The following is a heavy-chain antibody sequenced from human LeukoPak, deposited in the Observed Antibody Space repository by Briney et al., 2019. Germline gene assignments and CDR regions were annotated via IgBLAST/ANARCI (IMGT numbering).Heavy chain of an antibody. Sequence: PSETLSLTRNVSGGSLSFYYWSWIRQPAGKGLEWLGRVYTSGKSDYNPSLQSRVTMSLDTSKHQFSLKLASVTAADTAVYYCASASRSSYGLDIWGQGTTVTVSS. CDR2: VYTSGKS. CDR3: ASASRSSYGLDI. D-gene: IGHD1-26*01. J-gene: IGHJ6*02. V-gene: IGHV4-4*07. CDR1: GGSLSFYY.